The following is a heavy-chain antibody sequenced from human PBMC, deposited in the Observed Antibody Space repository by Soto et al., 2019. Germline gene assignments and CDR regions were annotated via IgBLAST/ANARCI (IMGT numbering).Heavy chain of an antibody. J-gene: IGHJ1*01. Sequence: PSETLSLTCTVSGGSISSYYWSWIRQPPGKGLEWIGYIYYSGSTSYNPSLKSRVTISVDTSKNQFSLKLSSVTAADTAVYYCARDSYGSRYFQRWGQGTLVTVSS. D-gene: IGHD5-18*01. V-gene: IGHV4-59*01. CDR2: IYYSGST. CDR3: ARDSYGSRYFQR. CDR1: GGSISSYY.